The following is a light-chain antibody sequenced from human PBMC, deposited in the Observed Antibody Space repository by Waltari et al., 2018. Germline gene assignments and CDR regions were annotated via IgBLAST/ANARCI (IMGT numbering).Light chain of an antibody. V-gene: IGKV3-15*01. CDR2: GAS. Sequence: EIVMTQSPATLSVSPGDGATLSCRASQTVDRHLAWYQQRPGQAPRLLIYGASTRATGIPVRFSGSGSGTEFTLTISSLQSEDFALYYCQQYYDWPPYTFGQGTKLEIK. J-gene: IGKJ2*01. CDR1: QTVDRH. CDR3: QQYYDWPPYT.